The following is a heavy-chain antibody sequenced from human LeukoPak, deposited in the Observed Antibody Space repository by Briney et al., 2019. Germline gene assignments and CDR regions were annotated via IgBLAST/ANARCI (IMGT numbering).Heavy chain of an antibody. CDR2: IYYSGST. Sequence: SETLSLTCAVYGGSFSGYYWSWIRQPPGKGLEWIGYIYYSGSTNYNPSLKSRVTISVDTSKNQFSLKLSSVTAADTAVYYCARDRRVSYVDWFDPWGQGTLVTVSS. V-gene: IGHV4-59*01. CDR3: ARDRRVSYVDWFDP. J-gene: IGHJ5*02. D-gene: IGHD5-18*01. CDR1: GGSFSGYY.